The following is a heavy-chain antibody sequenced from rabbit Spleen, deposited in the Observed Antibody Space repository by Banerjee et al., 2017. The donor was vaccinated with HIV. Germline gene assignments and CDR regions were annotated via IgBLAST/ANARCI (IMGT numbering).Heavy chain of an antibody. Sequence: QSLEESGGGLVQPEGSLTLTCTASGFSFSSSYYMCWVRQAPGKGLEWISCIAGSSSDFTYSASWAKGRFTISKTSSTTVTLQMTSLTAADTAAYFCARDTGSSFSSYGMDLWGPGTLVTVS. V-gene: IGHV1S40*01. CDR2: IAGSSSDFT. CDR3: ARDTGSSFSSYGMDL. J-gene: IGHJ6*01. D-gene: IGHD8-1*01. CDR1: GFSFSSSYY.